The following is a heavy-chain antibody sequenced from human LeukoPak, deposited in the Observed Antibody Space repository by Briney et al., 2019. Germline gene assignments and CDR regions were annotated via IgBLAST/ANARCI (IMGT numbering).Heavy chain of an antibody. Sequence: GGSLRLFCAACGFTFTSYGMRWVRQAPGRGLEWVAFIRYDGSNKYYADSVKGRFTISRDNSKNTLYLQMNSLRAEDTAVYYCARGGKYGSTLVDYWGQGTLVTVSS. CDR1: GFTFTSYG. D-gene: IGHD3-10*01. V-gene: IGHV3-30*02. J-gene: IGHJ4*02. CDR2: IRYDGSNK. CDR3: ARGGKYGSTLVDY.